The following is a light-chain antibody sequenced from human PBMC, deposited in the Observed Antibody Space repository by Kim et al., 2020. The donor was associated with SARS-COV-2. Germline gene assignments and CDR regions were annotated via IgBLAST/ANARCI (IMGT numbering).Light chain of an antibody. J-gene: IGLJ2*01. CDR2: EDN. CDR1: SGSIASNY. Sequence: KTVTVSCTRSSGSIASNYVQWYQQRPGSAPTTVIYEDNHRPSGVPDRFSGSIDSSSNSASLTISGLKTEDEADYYCQSYDSSNYVVFGGGTQLTVL. V-gene: IGLV6-57*03. CDR3: QSYDSSNYVV.